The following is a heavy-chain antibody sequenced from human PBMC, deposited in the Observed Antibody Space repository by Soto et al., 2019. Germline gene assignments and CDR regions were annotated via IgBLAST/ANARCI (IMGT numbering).Heavy chain of an antibody. J-gene: IGHJ2*01. V-gene: IGHV3-23*01. D-gene: IGHD4-17*01. CDR3: AKDPLGVTTSRYFDL. CDR1: GFTFSSYA. Sequence: GGSLRLSCAASGFTFSSYAMSWVRQAPGKGLEWVSAISGSGGSTYYADSVKGRFTISRDNSKNTLYLQMNSLRAEDTAVYYCAKDPLGVTTSRYFDLWGRGTLVTVSS. CDR2: ISGSGGST.